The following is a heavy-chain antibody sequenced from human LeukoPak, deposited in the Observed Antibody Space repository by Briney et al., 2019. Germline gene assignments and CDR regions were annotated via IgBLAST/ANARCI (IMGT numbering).Heavy chain of an antibody. CDR3: ARDRYGLDTAMAGDAFDI. CDR2: ISSSSSYI. CDR1: GFTFSSYS. J-gene: IGHJ3*02. V-gene: IGHV3-21*01. Sequence: PGGSLRLSCAASGFTFSSYSMNWVRQAPGKGLEWVSSISSSSSYIYYADSVKGRFTISRDNAKNSLYLQMNSLRAEDTAAYYCARDRYGLDTAMAGDAFDIWGQGTMVTVSS. D-gene: IGHD5-18*01.